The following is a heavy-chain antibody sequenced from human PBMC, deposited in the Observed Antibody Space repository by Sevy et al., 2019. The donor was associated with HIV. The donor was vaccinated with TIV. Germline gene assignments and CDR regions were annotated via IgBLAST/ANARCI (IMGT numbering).Heavy chain of an antibody. CDR3: ARDGGGGTTNSGMDV. D-gene: IGHD1-7*01. V-gene: IGHV1-2*06. J-gene: IGHJ6*02. Sequence: ASVKVSCKASGYTFTGDYLHWVRQAPGHGLELMGRVFPNSGGTNYAQKFQGRVTMTSDTSISTAYMELSRLRSDDTAVYYCARDGGGGTTNSGMDVWGQWTTVTVSS. CDR1: GYTFTGDY. CDR2: VFPNSGGT.